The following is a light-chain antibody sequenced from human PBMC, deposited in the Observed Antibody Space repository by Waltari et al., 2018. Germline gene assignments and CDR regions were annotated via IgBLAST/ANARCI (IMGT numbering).Light chain of an antibody. CDR3: MQSLQTPLT. J-gene: IGKJ4*01. CDR2: LTF. V-gene: IGKV2-28*01. CDR1: QSLLDRSGYHY. Sequence: SLRTQCPRSRSVTPGESASISSRSGQSLLDRSGYHYLDWYLQKPGQSPQLLIHLTFKRAFGVPDRISGSGSGPDFTLRISRVEAEDVGVYYCMQSLQTPLTFGGGT.